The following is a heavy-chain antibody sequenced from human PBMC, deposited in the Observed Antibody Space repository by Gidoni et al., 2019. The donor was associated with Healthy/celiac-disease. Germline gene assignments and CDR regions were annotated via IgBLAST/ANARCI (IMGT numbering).Heavy chain of an antibody. CDR2: INPSGGST. J-gene: IGHJ4*02. CDR3: AREDGSGSFHLYYFDY. Sequence: QVQLVQSGAEVKKPGASVKVSCKASGYTCTSYYMHWVRQAPGQGLEWMGIINPSGGSTSYAQKFQGRVTMTRDTSTSTVYMELSSLRSEDTAVYYCAREDGSGSFHLYYFDYWGQGTLVTVSS. CDR1: GYTCTSYY. V-gene: IGHV1-46*01. D-gene: IGHD3-10*01.